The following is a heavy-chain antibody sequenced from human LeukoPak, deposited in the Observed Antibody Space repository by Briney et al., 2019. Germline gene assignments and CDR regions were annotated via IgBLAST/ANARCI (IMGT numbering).Heavy chain of an antibody. CDR3: ARGHKRGLVPAATFFDY. D-gene: IGHD2-2*01. J-gene: IGHJ4*02. Sequence: GASVKVSCKASGYTFTNFYIHWMRQAPGQGLEWMGGIIPIFGTANYAQKFQGRVTITADESTNTAYMELSSLRSEDTAVYYCARGHKRGLVPAATFFDYWGQGTLVTVSS. CDR2: IIPIFGTA. CDR1: GYTFTNFY. V-gene: IGHV1-69*13.